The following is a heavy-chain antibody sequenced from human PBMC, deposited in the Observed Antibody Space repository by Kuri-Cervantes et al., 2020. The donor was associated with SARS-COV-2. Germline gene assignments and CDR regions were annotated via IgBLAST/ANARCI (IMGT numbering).Heavy chain of an antibody. CDR3: ARAGAEVTSHFDY. CDR2: ISASNGNT. Sequence: ASVKVSCKASGYTFTTYGISWVRQAPGQGLEWMGWISASNGNTNYAQSLQGRVTITTYSSTSTAYLELRNLRSDDTAVYYCARAGAEVTSHFDYRGQGTLVTVSS. V-gene: IGHV1-18*01. CDR1: GYTFTTYG. D-gene: IGHD2-21*02. J-gene: IGHJ4*02.